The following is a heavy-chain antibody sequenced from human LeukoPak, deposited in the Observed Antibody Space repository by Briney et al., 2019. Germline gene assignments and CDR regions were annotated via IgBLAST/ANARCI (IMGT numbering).Heavy chain of an antibody. CDR1: GYSISSGYY. J-gene: IGHJ4*02. Sequence: PSVTLALTCAVSGYSISSGYYWGWIRQPPGKGLEWIGSIYHSGSTYYNPSLKSRVTISVDTSKNRFSLKVSSLTAADTAVYYCARPGYSYGYRFDYWGQGTLVTVSS. CDR3: ARPGYSYGYRFDY. CDR2: IYHSGST. D-gene: IGHD5-18*01. V-gene: IGHV4-38-2*01.